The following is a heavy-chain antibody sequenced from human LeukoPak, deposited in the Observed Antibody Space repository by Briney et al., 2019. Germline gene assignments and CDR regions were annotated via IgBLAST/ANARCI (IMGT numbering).Heavy chain of an antibody. CDR2: ISAYNGNT. CDR3: ARVAQRGWFDP. V-gene: IGHV1-18*01. CDR1: GYTFTSYG. Sequence: ASMKVSCKASGYTFTSYGISWVRQAPGQGLECMGWISAYNGNTNYAQKLQGRVTMTTDTSTSTAYMELRSLRSDDTAVYYCARVAQRGWFDPWGQGTLVTVSS. J-gene: IGHJ5*02.